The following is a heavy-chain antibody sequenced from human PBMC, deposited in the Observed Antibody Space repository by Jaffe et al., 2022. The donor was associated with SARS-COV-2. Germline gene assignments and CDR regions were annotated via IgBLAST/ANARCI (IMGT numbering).Heavy chain of an antibody. J-gene: IGHJ6*02. D-gene: IGHD2-2*02. CDR1: GFTFSSYD. V-gene: IGHV3-48*02. Sequence: EVQLVESGGDLVQPGGSLRLSCAASGFTFSSYDMNWVRQAPGKGLEVVSYISTTTGGTYYADSVKGRFTISRDNAKKSLYLQMNSLRDEDTAVYYCALSITPAAIRNGMDVWGQGTTVTVSS. CDR3: ALSITPAAIRNGMDV. CDR2: ISTTTGGT.